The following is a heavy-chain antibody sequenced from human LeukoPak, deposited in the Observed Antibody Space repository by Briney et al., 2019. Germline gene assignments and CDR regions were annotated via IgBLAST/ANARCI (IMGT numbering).Heavy chain of an antibody. Sequence: SETLSLTCTVSGGSISSYYWSWIRQPPGKGLEWIGYIYYTGSTNYNPSLKSRVAISADRSKDQFSLKLTSVTAADTAVYYCARCDCDRETGFDLWGRGTLVTVSS. V-gene: IGHV4-59*01. CDR1: GGSISSYY. J-gene: IGHJ2*01. CDR3: ARCDCDRETGFDL. D-gene: IGHD2-21*02. CDR2: IYYTGST.